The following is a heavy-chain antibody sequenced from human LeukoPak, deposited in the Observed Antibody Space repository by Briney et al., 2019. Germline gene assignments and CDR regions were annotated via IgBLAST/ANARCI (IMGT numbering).Heavy chain of an antibody. CDR3: ARDLYDILTGYPHAFDI. D-gene: IGHD3-9*01. CDR2: IYTSGST. CDR1: GGSISSYY. J-gene: IGHJ3*02. Sequence: PSETLSLTCTVSGGSISSYYWSWIRQPAGKGLEWIGRIYTSGSTNYNPSLKSRVTMSVDMSKNQFSLKLSSVTAADTAVYYCARDLYDILTGYPHAFDIWGQGTMVTVSS. V-gene: IGHV4-4*07.